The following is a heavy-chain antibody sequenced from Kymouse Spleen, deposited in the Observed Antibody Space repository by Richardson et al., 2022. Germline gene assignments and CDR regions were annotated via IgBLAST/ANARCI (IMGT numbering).Heavy chain of an antibody. V-gene: IGHV3-33*01. CDR3: ARAQYSSSWNYFDY. CDR2: IWYDGSNK. J-gene: IGHJ4*02. D-gene: IGHD6-13*01. CDR1: GFTFSSYG. Sequence: QVQLVESGGGVVQPGRSLRLSCAASGFTFSSYGMHWVRQAPGKGLEWVAVIWYDGSNKYYADSVKGRFTISRDNSKNTLYLQMNSLRAEDTAVYYCARAQYSSSWNYFDYWGQGTLVTVSS.